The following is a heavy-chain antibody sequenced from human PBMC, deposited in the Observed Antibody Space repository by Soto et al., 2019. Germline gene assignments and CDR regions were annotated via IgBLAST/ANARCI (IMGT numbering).Heavy chain of an antibody. Sequence: SETLSLTCAVYGGSFSGYYWSWIRQPPGKGLEWIGEINHSGSTNYNPSLKSRVTISVDTSKNQFSLKLSSVTAADTAVYYCARTRLVRGVTYYYYYGMDVWGQGTTVTVSS. CDR2: INHSGST. J-gene: IGHJ6*02. CDR1: GGSFSGYY. V-gene: IGHV4-34*01. CDR3: ARTRLVRGVTYYYYYGMDV. D-gene: IGHD3-10*01.